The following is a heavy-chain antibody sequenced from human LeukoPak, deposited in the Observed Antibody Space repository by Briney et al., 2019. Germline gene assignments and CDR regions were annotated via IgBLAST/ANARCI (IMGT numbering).Heavy chain of an antibody. CDR2: IGSSGSTI. Sequence: PGGSLRLSCAASGFTFSDYEMNWVRQAPGKGLEWISYIGSSGSTIYYADSVKGRFTISRDNAKNSMYLQMNGLRVEDMSVYYCAIVRGSGNRLGYFDYWGQGTLVTVSS. CDR3: AIVRGSGNRLGYFDY. D-gene: IGHD3-10*01. J-gene: IGHJ4*02. V-gene: IGHV3-48*03. CDR1: GFTFSDYE.